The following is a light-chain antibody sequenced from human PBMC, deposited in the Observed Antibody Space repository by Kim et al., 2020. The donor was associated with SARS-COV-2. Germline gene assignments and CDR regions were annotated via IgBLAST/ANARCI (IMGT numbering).Light chain of an antibody. J-gene: IGKJ5*01. CDR2: WAS. CDR1: QSVLYSSNNKNY. CDR3: QQYYSTPPIT. V-gene: IGKV4-1*01. Sequence: TINCKYSQSVLYSSNNKNYLAWYQQKPGQPPKLLIYWASTRESGVPDRFSGSGSGTDFTLTISSLQAEDVAVYYCQQYYSTPPITFGQGTRLEIK.